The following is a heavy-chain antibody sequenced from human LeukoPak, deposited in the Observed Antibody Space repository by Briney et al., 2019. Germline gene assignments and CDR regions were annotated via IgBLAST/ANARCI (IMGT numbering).Heavy chain of an antibody. Sequence: GGSLRLSCAASGFTFSSYSMNWVRQAPGKGLEWVSSISSSGSYIYYADPLKGRFTISRDNAENSLYLQMNSLRAEDTAVYFCARDRATPGWGNWYFDLWGRGTLVTVSS. J-gene: IGHJ2*01. CDR3: ARDRATPGWGNWYFDL. D-gene: IGHD6-19*01. V-gene: IGHV3-21*01. CDR2: ISSSGSYI. CDR1: GFTFSSYS.